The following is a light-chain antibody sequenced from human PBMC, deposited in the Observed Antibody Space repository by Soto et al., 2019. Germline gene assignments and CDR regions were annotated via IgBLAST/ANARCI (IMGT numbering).Light chain of an antibody. Sequence: IQVTQSPSTLSASVGDRVTITCRASQSINTWLAWYQLKPGRAPKLLIYKASTLESGVPSRFSGSGSGTEFTLTISSLQPDDFATYYCQQYQTYSQFGQGTKV. CDR2: KAS. V-gene: IGKV1-5*03. CDR3: QQYQTYSQ. J-gene: IGKJ1*01. CDR1: QSINTW.